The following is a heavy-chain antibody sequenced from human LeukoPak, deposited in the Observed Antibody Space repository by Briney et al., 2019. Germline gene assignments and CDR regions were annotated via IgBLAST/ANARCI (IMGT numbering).Heavy chain of an antibody. CDR1: GFGFNSYA. CDR2: IYFDGGTT. D-gene: IGHD7-27*01. Sequence: GGSLRLSCVASGFGFNSYALHWVRQAPGKGLQWVALIYFDGGTTYYTGSVKGRFIISRDNSKNTLYLQMNSLRPEDTAVYFCVRDLLGTAPESSYLDNWGQGTLVTVSS. J-gene: IGHJ4*02. V-gene: IGHV3-30*04. CDR3: VRDLLGTAPESSYLDN.